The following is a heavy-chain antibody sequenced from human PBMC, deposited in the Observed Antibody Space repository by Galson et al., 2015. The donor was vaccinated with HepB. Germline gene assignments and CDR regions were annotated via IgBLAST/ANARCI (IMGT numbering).Heavy chain of an antibody. D-gene: IGHD2-15*01. V-gene: IGHV3-23*01. CDR2: MPLSGGPR. J-gene: IGHJ4*02. CDR1: GFSFARSA. Sequence: SLRLSCAASGFSFARSAMTWVRQAPGKGLEWVSLMPLSGGPRSSPSSAKGRFTVSRDNSKNTLGLQLNSLRAEDTAMYFCAKDGIMVANNPYHGHYWGQGTLVTVSS. CDR3: AKDGIMVANNPYHGHY.